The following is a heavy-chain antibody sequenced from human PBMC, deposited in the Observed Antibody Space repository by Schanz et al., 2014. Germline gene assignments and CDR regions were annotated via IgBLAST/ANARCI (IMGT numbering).Heavy chain of an antibody. CDR1: GFSFGNYG. Sequence: VQLLESGGGLVQPGGSLRLSCEASGFSFGNYGMHWVRQAPGKGLEWVAVIWYDGSNKYYADSVKGRFTISRDSSKNTLFLQMNSLRTEHTAVYYCARLDPYCRSGSCSRAFDFWGQGTLVTVSS. CDR2: IWYDGSNK. V-gene: IGHV3-33*08. CDR3: ARLDPYCRSGSCSRAFDF. D-gene: IGHD3-22*01. J-gene: IGHJ4*02.